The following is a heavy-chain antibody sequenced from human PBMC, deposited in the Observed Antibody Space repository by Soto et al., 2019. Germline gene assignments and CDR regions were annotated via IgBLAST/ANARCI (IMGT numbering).Heavy chain of an antibody. CDR2: IYYSGST. D-gene: IGHD3-3*01. Sequence: PSETLSLTCTVSGGSISSYYWSWIRQPPGKGLEWIGYIYYSGSTNYNPSLKSRVTISVDTSKNQFSLKLSSVTAADTAVYYCARAHFDRITIFGVVRGRMDVWGKGTTVTVSS. V-gene: IGHV4-59*01. J-gene: IGHJ6*03. CDR3: ARAHFDRITIFGVVRGRMDV. CDR1: GGSISSYY.